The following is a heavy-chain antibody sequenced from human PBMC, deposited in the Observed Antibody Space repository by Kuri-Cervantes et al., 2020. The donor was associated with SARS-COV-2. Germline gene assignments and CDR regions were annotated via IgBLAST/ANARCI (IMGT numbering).Heavy chain of an antibody. Sequence: SETLSLTCAVSGGSISSSNWWSWVRQPPGKGLEWIGEIYHSGSTNYNPSLKSRVTISVDKSKNQFSLKLSSVTAADTAVYYRARDALLVGATGYYFDYWGQGTLVTVSS. CDR3: ARDALLVGATGYYFDY. J-gene: IGHJ4*02. CDR1: GGSISSSNW. D-gene: IGHD1-26*01. V-gene: IGHV4-4*02. CDR2: IYHSGST.